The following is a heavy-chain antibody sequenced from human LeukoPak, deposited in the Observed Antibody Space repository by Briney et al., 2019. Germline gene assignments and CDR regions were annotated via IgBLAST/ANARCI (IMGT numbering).Heavy chain of an antibody. CDR3: ASGGIYYGAAFDF. V-gene: IGHV3-30*02. J-gene: IGHJ4*02. D-gene: IGHD1-26*01. CDR1: GFTFSSYG. CDR2: IRYDGSNK. Sequence: PGGSLRLSCAASGFTFSSYGMHWVRQAPGKGLEWVAFIRYDGSNKYYADSVKGRFTISRDNSKNTLYLHVNSLRPEDTALYYCASGGIYYGAAFDFWGQGTLVTVSS.